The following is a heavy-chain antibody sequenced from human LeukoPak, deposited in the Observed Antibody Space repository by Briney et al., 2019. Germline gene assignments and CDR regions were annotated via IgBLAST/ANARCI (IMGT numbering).Heavy chain of an antibody. D-gene: IGHD5-24*01. CDR1: DGSMSGSSFF. J-gene: IGHJ4*02. CDR3: ARKGDGYNLDY. CDR2: IYNSGST. Sequence: SETLSLTCSVSDGSMSGSSFFWGFWVWIRQSPGKGLEWIGSIYNSGSTYYNPSLKSRVTISVDTSNNQFSLNLSSVTAADTAVYYCARKGDGYNLDYWGQGTLVTVSS. V-gene: IGHV4-39*07.